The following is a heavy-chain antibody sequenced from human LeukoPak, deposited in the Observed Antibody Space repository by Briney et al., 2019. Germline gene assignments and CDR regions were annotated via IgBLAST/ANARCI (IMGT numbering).Heavy chain of an antibody. J-gene: IGHJ5*02. V-gene: IGHV1-18*01. CDR2: ISAYNGNT. CDR3: AREYCTNGVCYREFDP. D-gene: IGHD2-8*01. Sequence: ASVKVSCKASGYTFTSYGISWVRQAPGQGLEWMGWISAYNGNTNYAQKLQGRVTMTTDTSTSTAYMELRSLRSDDTAVYYCAREYCTNGVCYREFDPWGQGTLVTVSS. CDR1: GYTFTSYG.